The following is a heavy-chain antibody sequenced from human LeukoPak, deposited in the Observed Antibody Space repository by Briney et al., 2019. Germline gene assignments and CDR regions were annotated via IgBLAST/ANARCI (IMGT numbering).Heavy chain of an antibody. D-gene: IGHD3-22*01. J-gene: IGHJ4*02. V-gene: IGHV1-18*01. CDR1: GYTFTSYG. CDR3: ASGGHYYGSSGYNY. Sequence: GASVEVSCKASGYTFTSYGISWVRQAPGQGLEGMGWISAYNGNTNYAQKFQGRVTITADKSTSTAYMELSSLRSADTAVYYCASGGHYYGSSGYNYWGQGTLVTVSS. CDR2: ISAYNGNT.